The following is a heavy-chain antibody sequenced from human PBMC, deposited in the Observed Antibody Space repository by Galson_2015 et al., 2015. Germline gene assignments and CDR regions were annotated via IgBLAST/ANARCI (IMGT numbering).Heavy chain of an antibody. CDR3: ARAVGPFDY. CDR1: GFTFSTYG. Sequence: SLRLSCAASGFTFSTYGMHWVRQAPGKGLEWVGGVRYDGSNKYYADAVKGRFTISRDNSKNTLYLQMNSLRPEDTAVYYCARAVGPFDYWGQGTLVTVSS. J-gene: IGHJ4*02. D-gene: IGHD6-19*01. V-gene: IGHV3-33*01. CDR2: VRYDGSNK.